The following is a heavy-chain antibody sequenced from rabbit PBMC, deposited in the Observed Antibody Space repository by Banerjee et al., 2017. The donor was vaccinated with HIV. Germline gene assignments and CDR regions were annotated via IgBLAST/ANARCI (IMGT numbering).Heavy chain of an antibody. CDR2: INTGSGNA. CDR3: ARDRGDWGYYFNL. Sequence: QEQVVESRRDLVKPEGSLTLTCTASGFSFSNSYYMCWVRQAPGKGLEWIGCINTGSGNAYYASWVISRFTISKTSSTTVALQMTSLTAADTATYFCARDRGDWGYYFNLWGPGTLVTVS. V-gene: IGHV1S45*01. J-gene: IGHJ4*01. CDR1: GFSFSNSYY. D-gene: IGHD4-1*01.